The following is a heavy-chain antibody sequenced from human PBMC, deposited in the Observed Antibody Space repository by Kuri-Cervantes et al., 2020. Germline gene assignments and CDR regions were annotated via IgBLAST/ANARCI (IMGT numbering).Heavy chain of an antibody. CDR2: ISSDGSTT. J-gene: IGHJ4*02. D-gene: IGHD3-10*01. V-gene: IGHV3-74*01. CDR3: TRDYFYGSGSYSDY. CDR1: GFSFSNYW. Sequence: GESLKISCAASGFSFSNYWMHWVRQGPGKGLLWVSRISSDGSTTNYADSVKGRFTISRDNAKNSLYLQMNSLRVADTAMYYCTRDYFYGSGSYSDYWGQGTLVTVSS.